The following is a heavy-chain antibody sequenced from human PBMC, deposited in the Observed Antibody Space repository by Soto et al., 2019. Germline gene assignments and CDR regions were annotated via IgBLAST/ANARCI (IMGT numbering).Heavy chain of an antibody. J-gene: IGHJ4*02. CDR2: ISWNSGSI. Sequence: GGSLRLSCAASGFTFDDYAMHWVRQDPGKGLEWVSGISWNSGSIGYADSVKGRFTISRDNAKNSLYLQMNSLRAEDTALYYCAKGSLRFLEWSYYFDYWGQGTLVTVSS. D-gene: IGHD3-3*01. CDR3: AKGSLRFLEWSYYFDY. V-gene: IGHV3-9*01. CDR1: GFTFDDYA.